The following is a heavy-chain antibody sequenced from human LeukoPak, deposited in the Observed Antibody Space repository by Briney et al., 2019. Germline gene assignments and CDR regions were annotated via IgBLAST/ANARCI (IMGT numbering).Heavy chain of an antibody. D-gene: IGHD6-19*01. CDR1: GASISSYY. Sequence: SETLSLTCTVSGASISSYYWSWIRQPPGKGLEWVGFISYSGNTQYNPSLESRVTISVDTSNNQFSLELSSVTAADTAVYYCARECRSSGWFESWGPGTLVTVSS. J-gene: IGHJ5*01. V-gene: IGHV4-59*01. CDR2: ISYSGNT. CDR3: ARECRSSGWFES.